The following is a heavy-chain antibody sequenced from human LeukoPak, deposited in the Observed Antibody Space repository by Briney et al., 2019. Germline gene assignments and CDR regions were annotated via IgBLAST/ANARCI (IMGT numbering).Heavy chain of an antibody. J-gene: IGHJ5*02. CDR2: IYYSGST. V-gene: IGHV4-31*03. Sequence: SETLSLTCTVSGGSTSSGGYYWSWIRQHPGKGLEWIGYIYYSGSTYYNPSLKSRVTISVDTSRNQFSLKLSSVTAADTAVYYCARARVHLAAAGTLSWFDPWGQGTLVTVSS. CDR1: GGSTSSGGYY. D-gene: IGHD6-13*01. CDR3: ARARVHLAAAGTLSWFDP.